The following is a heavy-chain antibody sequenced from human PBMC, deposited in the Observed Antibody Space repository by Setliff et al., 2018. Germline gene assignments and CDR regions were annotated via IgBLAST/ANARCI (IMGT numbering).Heavy chain of an antibody. V-gene: IGHV4-34*01. CDR3: ARGIGGYCNISCSNESWP. CDR1: GGSLSNYY. J-gene: IGHJ5*02. Sequence: SETLSLTCAVYGGSLSNYYWTWIRQPPGKGLEWIGEINQSGSTNYNPFLKSRVTISVDTSKTQFSPKLSSVTAADTAVYYCARGIGGYCNISCSNESWPWGQGTLVTVSS. CDR2: INQSGST. D-gene: IGHD2-15*01.